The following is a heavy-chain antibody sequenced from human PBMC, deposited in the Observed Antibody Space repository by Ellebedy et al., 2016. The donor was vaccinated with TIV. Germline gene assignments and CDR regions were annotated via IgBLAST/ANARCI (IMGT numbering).Heavy chain of an antibody. CDR3: VRENKGYSSVWDVLDF. J-gene: IGHJ4*02. V-gene: IGHV3-72*01. Sequence: PGGSLRLSCAASGFTFSDHYMDRVRQAPGKGLEWVGRTRNKVNSYTTEYAASVKGRFTISRNESKNTLFLQMNSLKTEDTAVYDCVRENKGYSSVWDVLDFWGQGTLVTVSS. D-gene: IGHD6-19*01. CDR1: GFTFSDHY. CDR2: TRNKVNSYTT.